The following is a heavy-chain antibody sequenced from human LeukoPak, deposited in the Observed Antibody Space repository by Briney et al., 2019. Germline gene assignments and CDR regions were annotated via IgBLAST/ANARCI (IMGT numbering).Heavy chain of an antibody. Sequence: SETLSLTCTVSGGSISSYYWSWIRQPPGKGLEWIGYIYYSGSTNYNPSLKSRVTISVDTSKNQFSLKLSSVTAADTAVYYCARDRFLEWSGDDAFDIWGRGTMVTVSS. V-gene: IGHV4-59*01. D-gene: IGHD3-3*01. CDR1: GGSISSYY. J-gene: IGHJ3*02. CDR2: IYYSGST. CDR3: ARDRFLEWSGDDAFDI.